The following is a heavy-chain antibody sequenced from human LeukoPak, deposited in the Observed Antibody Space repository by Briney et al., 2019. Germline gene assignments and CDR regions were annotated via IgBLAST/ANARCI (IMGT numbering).Heavy chain of an antibody. D-gene: IGHD3-3*01. CDR1: GFTFSSYG. CDR3: AKDGDFWSGYTYFDY. V-gene: IGHV3-30*18. Sequence: GGSLRLSCAASGFTFSSYGMHWVRQAPGKGLEWVAVISYDRSNKYYADSVKGRFTISRDNSKNTLYLQMNSLRAEDAAVYYCAKDGDFWSGYTYFDYWGQGTLVTVSS. CDR2: ISYDRSNK. J-gene: IGHJ4*02.